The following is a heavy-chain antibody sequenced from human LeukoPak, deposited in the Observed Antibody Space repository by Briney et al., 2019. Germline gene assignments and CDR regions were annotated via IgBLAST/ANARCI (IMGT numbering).Heavy chain of an antibody. CDR2: ISSSGSTI. Sequence: GGSLRLSCAASGFTFSSYEMNWVRQAPGKGLEWVSYISSSGSTIYYADSVKGRFTISRDNAKNSLYLQMNSLRAEDTAVYYCARGGTSRLQYYYYYMDVWGKGTTVTVSS. V-gene: IGHV3-48*03. D-gene: IGHD2-2*01. CDR3: ARGGTSRLQYYYYYMDV. CDR1: GFTFSSYE. J-gene: IGHJ6*03.